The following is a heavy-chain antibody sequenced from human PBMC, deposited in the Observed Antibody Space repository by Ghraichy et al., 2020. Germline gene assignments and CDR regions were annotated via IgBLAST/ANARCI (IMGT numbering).Heavy chain of an antibody. CDR1: GGSISSYY. V-gene: IGHV4-59*01. J-gene: IGHJ6*02. CDR2: IYYSGST. D-gene: IGHD3-10*01. Sequence: SETLSLTCTVSGGSISSYYWSWIRQPPGKGLEWIGYIYYSGSTNYNPSLKSRVTISVDTSKNQFSLKLSSVTAADTAVYYCARDEGVGYYYGMDVWGQGTTVNVSS. CDR3: ARDEGVGYYYGMDV.